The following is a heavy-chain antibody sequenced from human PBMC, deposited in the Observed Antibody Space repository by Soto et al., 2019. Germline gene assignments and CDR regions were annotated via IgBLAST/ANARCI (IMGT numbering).Heavy chain of an antibody. CDR3: ARDLFYDRDLGGFDP. V-gene: IGHV3-53*01. CDR2: IHSGGST. J-gene: IGHJ5*02. CDR1: GFTVSSNY. D-gene: IGHD3-22*01. Sequence: EVQLVESGGGLIQPGGSLRLSCAASGFTVSSNYMSWVRQAPGKGLEWVSVIHSGGSTYYADSEKGRFTISSDNLKNTLYLQMNNLRADDTAVYYCARDLFYDRDLGGFDPWGQGTLVTVSS.